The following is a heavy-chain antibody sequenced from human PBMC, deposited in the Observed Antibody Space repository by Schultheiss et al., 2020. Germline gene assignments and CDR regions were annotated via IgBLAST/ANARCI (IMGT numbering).Heavy chain of an antibody. Sequence: SVKVSCKASGDTFSSYTISWVRQAPGQGLEWMGRIIPILGIANYAQKFQGRVTITADKSTSTAYMELSSLRSEDTAVYYCATLPSNYDFWSGYSDYWGQGTLVTVSS. D-gene: IGHD3-3*01. CDR1: GDTFSSYT. CDR3: ATLPSNYDFWSGYSDY. CDR2: IIPILGIA. V-gene: IGHV1-69*02. J-gene: IGHJ4*02.